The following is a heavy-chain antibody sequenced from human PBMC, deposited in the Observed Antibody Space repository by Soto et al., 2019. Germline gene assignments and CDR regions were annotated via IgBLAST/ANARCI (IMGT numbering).Heavy chain of an antibody. J-gene: IGHJ5*02. Sequence: QVQLQESGPGLVKPSQTLSLTCTVSGDSISSGGYYWSWIRQHPGKGLECIGYIYYSGSTYYNPSLNSRSTISVDTSKNQCFLRLNSVTAGDPAVYYCAGAQSSSWHWFDPWGQGTLVTVSS. CDR1: GDSISSGGYY. CDR2: IYYSGST. V-gene: IGHV4-31*03. D-gene: IGHD6-13*01. CDR3: AGAQSSSWHWFDP.